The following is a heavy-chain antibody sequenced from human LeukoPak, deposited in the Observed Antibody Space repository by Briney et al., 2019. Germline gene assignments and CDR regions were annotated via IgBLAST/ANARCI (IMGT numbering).Heavy chain of an antibody. Sequence: ASVKVSCKASGYTFTGYYMHWVRQAPGQGLEWMGWINPNSGGTNYAQKFQGRVTITRDTSISTAYMELSRLRSDDTAVYYCAREYQLLYIDFQHWGQGTLVTVSS. CDR3: AREYQLLYIDFQH. V-gene: IGHV1-2*02. CDR1: GYTFTGYY. D-gene: IGHD2-2*02. J-gene: IGHJ1*01. CDR2: INPNSGGT.